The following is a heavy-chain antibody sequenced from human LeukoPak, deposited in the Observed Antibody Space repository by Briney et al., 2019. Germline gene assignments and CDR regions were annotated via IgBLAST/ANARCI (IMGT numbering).Heavy chain of an antibody. J-gene: IGHJ5*02. Sequence: GGSLRLSCAASGFTFSSYAMSWVRQAPGRGLEWVSAISGSGGSTYYADSVKGRFTISRDNSKYTLYLQMNSLRAEDTAVYYCAKASTYYYDSSGLPFDPWGQGTLVTVSS. D-gene: IGHD3-22*01. CDR2: ISGSGGST. CDR3: AKASTYYYDSSGLPFDP. CDR1: GFTFSSYA. V-gene: IGHV3-23*01.